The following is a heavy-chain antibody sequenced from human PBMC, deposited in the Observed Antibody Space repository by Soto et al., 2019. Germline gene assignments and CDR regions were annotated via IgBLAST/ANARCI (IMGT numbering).Heavy chain of an antibody. CDR1: GGSISSGDYY. CDR2: IYYSGST. CDR3: ARTAAVRGGRSGWFDP. V-gene: IGHV4-30-4*01. D-gene: IGHD3-10*01. Sequence: SETLSLTCTVSGGSISSGDYYWSWIRQPPGKGLEWIGYIYYSGSTYYNPSLKSRVTISVDTSKNQFSLKLSSVTAADTAVYYCARTAAVRGGRSGWFDPWGQGTLVTVPQ. J-gene: IGHJ5*02.